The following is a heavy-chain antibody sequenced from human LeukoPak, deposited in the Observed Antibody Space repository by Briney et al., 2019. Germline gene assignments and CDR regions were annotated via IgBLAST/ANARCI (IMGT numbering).Heavy chain of an antibody. V-gene: IGHV1-58*01. CDR1: GFSFSSSA. CDR2: IVVGSGQT. CDR3: AAGGMATTQN. J-gene: IGHJ1*01. Sequence: SVEVSCKASGFSFSSSAVQWVRQARGQRLEWIGWIVVGSGQTNYAQKFQERVTITRDMSTSTAYVELSSLRSEDTAVYYCAAGGMATTQNWGQGTLVTVSS. D-gene: IGHD5-24*01.